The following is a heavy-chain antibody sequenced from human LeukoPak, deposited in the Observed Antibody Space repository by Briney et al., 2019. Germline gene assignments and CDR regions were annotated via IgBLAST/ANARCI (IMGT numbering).Heavy chain of an antibody. J-gene: IGHJ5*02. D-gene: IGHD6-6*01. Sequence: SQTLSLTFAISGDSVSSNSAAWNWIRQSPSRGLEWLGSTYYRSKWYNDYAVSVKSRITINPDTSKNQFSLQLNSVTPEDTAVYYCARDEVAARANWFDPWGQGTLVTVSS. V-gene: IGHV6-1*01. CDR3: ARDEVAARANWFDP. CDR1: GDSVSSNSAA. CDR2: TYYRSKWYN.